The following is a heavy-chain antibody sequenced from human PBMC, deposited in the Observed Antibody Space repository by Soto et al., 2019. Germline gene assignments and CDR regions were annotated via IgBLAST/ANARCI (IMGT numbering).Heavy chain of an antibody. Sequence: GGSLRLSCAASVFAVSSNYMSWVRQAPGKGLEWVSVIFTGGDTYSADSVKGRFTMSRDSSKTTLYLQINSLRAEDTAVYYFAKDLHDSSGSPMYYLDSWGTGTLVTVSS. J-gene: IGHJ4*02. CDR3: AKDLHDSSGSPMYYLDS. CDR1: VFAVSSNY. D-gene: IGHD3-22*01. CDR2: IFTGGDT. V-gene: IGHV3-53*01.